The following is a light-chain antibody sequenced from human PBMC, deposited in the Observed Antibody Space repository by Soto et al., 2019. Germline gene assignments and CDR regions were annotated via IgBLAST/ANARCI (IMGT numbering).Light chain of an antibody. CDR1: NTDRGVYVY. Sequence: QSPLAQPASGSRSFGKSITISCSGPNTDRGVYVYVSWYQHQPAKAPKLFIYDVNNRPSGISDRFSGSKSGDRASLTISGLQAEEEADSFCVSTISGFVYGFGTVTKVAVL. CDR3: VSTISGFVYG. V-gene: IGLV2-14*01. J-gene: IGLJ1*01. CDR2: DVN.